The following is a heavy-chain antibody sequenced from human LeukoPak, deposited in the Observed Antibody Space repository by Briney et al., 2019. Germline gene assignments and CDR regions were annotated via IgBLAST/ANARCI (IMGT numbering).Heavy chain of an antibody. CDR3: ARHAKAYGSSCDY. Sequence: GESLKISCKGSGYSFTTYWISWVRQMPGKGLEWMGRIDPSDSYTNYSPSSQGHVTISADKSFSTAYLQWTSLKASDTAMYYCARHAKAYGSSCDYWGQGTLVTVSS. D-gene: IGHD6-13*01. CDR2: IDPSDSYT. J-gene: IGHJ4*02. CDR1: GYSFTTYW. V-gene: IGHV5-10-1*01.